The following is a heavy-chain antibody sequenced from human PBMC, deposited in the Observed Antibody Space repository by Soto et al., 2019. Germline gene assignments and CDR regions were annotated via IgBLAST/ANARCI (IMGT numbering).Heavy chain of an antibody. V-gene: IGHV4-31*02. CDR1: GGSISSGGYY. D-gene: IGHD3-22*01. CDR2: IYYSGST. Sequence: KPSETLSLTCTVSGGSISSGGYYWSWIRQHPGKGLEWIGYIYYSGSTYYNPSLKSRVTISVDTSKNQFSLKLSSVTAADTAVYYCARNTYYYDSRGSRAFDIWGQGTMVTVSS. CDR3: ARNTYYYDSRGSRAFDI. J-gene: IGHJ3*02.